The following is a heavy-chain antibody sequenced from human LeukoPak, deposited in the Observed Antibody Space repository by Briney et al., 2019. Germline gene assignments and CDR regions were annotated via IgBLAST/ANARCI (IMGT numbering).Heavy chain of an antibody. CDR1: GYSISSGYY. CDR3: ASQYYDFWSGHYYFDY. CDR2: IYHSGST. D-gene: IGHD3-3*01. V-gene: IGHV4-38-2*01. J-gene: IGHJ4*02. Sequence: SETLSLTCAVSGYSISSGYYWGWIRQPPGKGLEWIGSIYHSGSTYYNPSLKSRVTISVDTSKNQFSLKLSSVTAADTAVYYCASQYYDFWSGHYYFDYWGQGTLVTVSS.